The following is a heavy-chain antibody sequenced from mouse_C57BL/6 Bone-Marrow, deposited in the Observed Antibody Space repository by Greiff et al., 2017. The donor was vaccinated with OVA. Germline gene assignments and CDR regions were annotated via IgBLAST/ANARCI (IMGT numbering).Heavy chain of an antibody. Sequence: VQLQQSGPELVKPGASVKISCKASGYAFSSSWMNWVKQRPGKGLEWIGRIYPGDGDTNYNGKFKGKATLTADKSSSTAYMQLSSLTSEDSAVYFCAHYYGSSYSFAYWGQGTLVTVSA. CDR2: IYPGDGDT. CDR1: GYAFSSSW. J-gene: IGHJ3*01. CDR3: AHYYGSSYSFAY. D-gene: IGHD1-1*01. V-gene: IGHV1-82*01.